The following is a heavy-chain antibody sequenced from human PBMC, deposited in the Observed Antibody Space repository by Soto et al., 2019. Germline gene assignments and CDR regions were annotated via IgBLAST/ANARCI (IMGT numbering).Heavy chain of an antibody. CDR1: GYTFTSYA. Sequence: GASVKVSCKASGYTFTSYAMHWVRQAPGQRLEWMGWINAGNGNTKYSQKFQGRVTITRDTSASTAYMELSSLRSEDTAVYYCARGFRITIFGVVTLSNMNWFDPWGQGTLVTVSS. V-gene: IGHV1-3*01. CDR2: INAGNGNT. J-gene: IGHJ5*02. D-gene: IGHD3-3*01. CDR3: ARGFRITIFGVVTLSNMNWFDP.